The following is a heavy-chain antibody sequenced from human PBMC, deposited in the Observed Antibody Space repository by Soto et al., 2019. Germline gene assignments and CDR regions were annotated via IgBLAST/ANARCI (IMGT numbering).Heavy chain of an antibody. D-gene: IGHD3-22*01. V-gene: IGHV1-69*13. CDR1: GYTFTSYG. J-gene: IGHJ3*02. CDR2: IIPIFGTA. CDR3: ATEGGVITTIRIRNPFDI. Sequence: GASVKVSCKASGYTFTSYGISWVRQAPGQGLEWMGGIIPIFGTANYAQKFQGRVTITADESTSTAYMELSSLRSEDTAVYYCATEGGVITTIRIRNPFDIWGQGTMVTVSS.